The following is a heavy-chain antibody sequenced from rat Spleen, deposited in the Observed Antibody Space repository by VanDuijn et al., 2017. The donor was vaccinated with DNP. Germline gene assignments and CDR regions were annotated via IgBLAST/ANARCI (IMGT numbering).Heavy chain of an antibody. V-gene: IGHV5-27*01. CDR2: IGSAAYAP. CDR1: RFSFSDYY. CDR3: IRWNSGHFDY. Sequence: EVQLVGSGGGLVQPGRSLKLSCAASRFSFSDYYMAWVRQAQAKGLEWVAYIGSAAYAPYYGDSVKGRFTLSRDNAKSTLYLQMDSLRSEDMATYYCIRWNSGHFDYWGQGVMVTVSS. J-gene: IGHJ2*01. D-gene: IGHD4-3*01.